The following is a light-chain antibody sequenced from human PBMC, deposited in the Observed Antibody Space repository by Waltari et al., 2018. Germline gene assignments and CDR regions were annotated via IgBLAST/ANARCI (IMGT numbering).Light chain of an antibody. CDR2: GAS. J-gene: IGKJ1*01. Sequence: EIVMTQSPATLSVSPGERATLSCRASQSVSSNLAWYQQKPGQPPRLLIYGASTRATGFPARFSGSGSGTEFTLTISSLQSEDFAVYYCQQYNNWPRTFGQGP. V-gene: IGKV3-15*01. CDR3: QQYNNWPRT. CDR1: QSVSSN.